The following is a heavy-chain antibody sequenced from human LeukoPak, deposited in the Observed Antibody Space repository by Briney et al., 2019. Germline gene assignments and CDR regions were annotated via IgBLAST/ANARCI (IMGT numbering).Heavy chain of an antibody. CDR3: ARGSSWFFI. Sequence: SETLSLTCTVSGVSISNYYWSWIRQSPGKGLEWIGYIYYTGSATYNSSLKSRVTISVDRSKNQFSLKLDSVTAADTALYYCARGSSWFFIWGQGTLVTVSS. CDR2: IYYTGSA. CDR1: GVSISNYY. J-gene: IGHJ4*02. D-gene: IGHD6-19*01. V-gene: IGHV4-59*01.